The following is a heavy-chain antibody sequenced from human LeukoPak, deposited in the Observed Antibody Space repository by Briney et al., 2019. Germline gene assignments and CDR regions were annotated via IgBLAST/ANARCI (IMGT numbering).Heavy chain of an antibody. V-gene: IGHV3-72*01. CDR1: GFTLSDHY. Sequence: GGSLRLSSAASGFTLSDHYMDWVRQAPGKGLEWVGRSRGKANSYTTEYAASVKDRFTVSRDDSKISLYLQMNSLKAEDTAVYYCVRIAGGNYYFDYWGQGTLVTVSS. CDR2: SRGKANSYTT. CDR3: VRIAGGNYYFDY. J-gene: IGHJ4*02. D-gene: IGHD3-16*01.